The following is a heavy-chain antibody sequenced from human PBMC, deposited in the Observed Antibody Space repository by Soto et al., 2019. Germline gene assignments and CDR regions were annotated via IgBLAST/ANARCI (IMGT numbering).Heavy chain of an antibody. D-gene: IGHD3-10*01. CDR3: ARAVWFGNMGYFDN. CDR1: GGSFSGYY. V-gene: IGHV4-34*01. CDR2: INHSGGT. Sequence: SETLSLTCAVYGGSFSGYYWSWIRQPPGRGLEWIGEINHSGGTNYNPSLKGRVTISVDTSKNQISLKLNSLTAADTAVFYCARAVWFGNMGYFDNWGQGTLVTVSS. J-gene: IGHJ4*02.